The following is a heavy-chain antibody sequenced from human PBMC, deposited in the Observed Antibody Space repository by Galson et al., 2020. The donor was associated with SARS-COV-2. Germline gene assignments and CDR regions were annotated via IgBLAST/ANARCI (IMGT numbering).Heavy chain of an antibody. D-gene: IGHD4-17*01. CDR3: ARDQGVMVTTLEDAHSDY. V-gene: IGHV3-11*01. Sequence: TGGSLRLSCAASGFTFSDNYMSWIRQAPGKGLEWVSYISSGGSTTDYADSVRGRFTISRDNAKNSLYLEMNSLRAEDTAIYYCARDQGVMVTTLEDAHSDYWGQGTLVTVSS. CDR1: GFTFSDNY. J-gene: IGHJ4*02. CDR2: ISSGGSTT.